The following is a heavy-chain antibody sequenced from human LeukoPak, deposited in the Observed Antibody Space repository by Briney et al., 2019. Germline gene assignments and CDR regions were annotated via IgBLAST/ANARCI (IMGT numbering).Heavy chain of an antibody. D-gene: IGHD6-19*01. CDR1: GVSISSYS. V-gene: IGHV4-59*08. J-gene: IGHJ4*02. CDR3: ARWDDSDWGFGN. CDR2: FSNRGTT. Sequence: SETLSLTCIVSGVSISSYSWNWIRQSPGKGLEWVGYFSNRGTTSYNPSLNSRATISVDTSKNQLSLTLTSVTDADTAVYYCARWDDSDWGFGNWGPGTLVTVSS.